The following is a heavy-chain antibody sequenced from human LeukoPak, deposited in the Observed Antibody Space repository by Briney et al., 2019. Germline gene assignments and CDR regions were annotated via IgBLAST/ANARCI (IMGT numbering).Heavy chain of an antibody. J-gene: IGHJ4*02. CDR2: MNPNSGNT. D-gene: IGHD3-9*01. CDR1: GYTFTSYD. V-gene: IGHV1-8*01. CDR3: ATITSLTGYQPPDY. Sequence: GASVKVSCKASGYTFTSYDINWVRQATGQGLEWMGWMNPNSGNTGYAQKFQGRVTMTRNTSISTAYMELSSLRSEDTAVYYCATITSLTGYQPPDYWGQGTLVTVSS.